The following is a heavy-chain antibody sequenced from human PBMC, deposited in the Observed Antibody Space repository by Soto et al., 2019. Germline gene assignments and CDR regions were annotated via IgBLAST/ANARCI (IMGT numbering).Heavy chain of an antibody. D-gene: IGHD3-10*01. J-gene: IGHJ4*02. CDR1: GYTLTELS. V-gene: IGHV1-24*01. Sequence: GASVKVSCKVSGYTLTELSMHWVRQAPGKGLEWMGGFDPEDGETIYAQKFQGRVTMTEDTSTDTAYMELSSLRSEDTAVYYCATFLPYGSGSYPQIWGQGTLVTVSS. CDR2: FDPEDGET. CDR3: ATFLPYGSGSYPQI.